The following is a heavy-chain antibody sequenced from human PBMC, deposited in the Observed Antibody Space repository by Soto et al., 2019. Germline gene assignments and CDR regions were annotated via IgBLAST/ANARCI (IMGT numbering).Heavy chain of an antibody. D-gene: IGHD3-3*01. CDR1: DDSINSDKYY. CDR2: IYYRGNA. V-gene: IGHV4-39*01. CDR3: ARLEGLATISYYFDF. Sequence: QLQLQESGPGLVKPSETLSLMCSVSDDSINSDKYYWGWIRQPPGKGLEWVGSIYYRGNAYYNPTLPTRVPISLDKSKSQFSIKLNSVTAADSAVYFCARLEGLATISYYFDFWGPGAQVTVSS. J-gene: IGHJ4*02.